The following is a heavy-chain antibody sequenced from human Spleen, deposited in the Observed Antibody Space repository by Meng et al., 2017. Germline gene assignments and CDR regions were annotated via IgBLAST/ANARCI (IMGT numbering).Heavy chain of an antibody. J-gene: IGHJ5*02. CDR3: ANTNGDDWFDP. D-gene: IGHD1-1*01. CDR1: GYSISSRYY. V-gene: IGHV4-38-2*01. CDR2: IYHSGST. Sequence: GSLRLSCAVSGYSISSRYYWGWIRQTPGKGLEWITTIYHSGSTYYNPSLKSRVTVSVDTSKNQFSLKLSSVTAADTAVYYCANTNGDDWFDPWGQGTLVTVSS.